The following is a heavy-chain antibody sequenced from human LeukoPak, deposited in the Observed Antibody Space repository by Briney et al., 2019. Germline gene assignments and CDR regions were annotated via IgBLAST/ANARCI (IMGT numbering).Heavy chain of an antibody. V-gene: IGHV3-30*19. Sequence: PGGSLRLSCAASGFIFSDYDMHWVRQTPGKGLEWVAVIWFDGSSKYYADSVKGRFTISRDNSKNTLYLQMNSLRAEDTAVYYCAREALGWYYFGYWGQGTLVTVSS. CDR1: GFIFSDYD. CDR2: IWFDGSSK. D-gene: IGHD3-3*01. J-gene: IGHJ4*02. CDR3: AREALGWYYFGY.